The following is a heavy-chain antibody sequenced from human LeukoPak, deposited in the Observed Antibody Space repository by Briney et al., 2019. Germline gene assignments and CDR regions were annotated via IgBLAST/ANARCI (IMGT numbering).Heavy chain of an antibody. CDR3: ATFSSSFNYFDY. CDR2: FDPEDGET. CDR1: GYTLTELS. V-gene: IGHV1-24*01. J-gene: IGHJ4*02. D-gene: IGHD6-13*01. Sequence: GASVKVACKVSGYTLTELSMHWVRQAPGKGLEWMGGFDPEDGETIYAQKFQGRVTMTEDTSTDTAYMELSSLRSEDTAVYYCATFSSSFNYFDYWGQGTLVTVSS.